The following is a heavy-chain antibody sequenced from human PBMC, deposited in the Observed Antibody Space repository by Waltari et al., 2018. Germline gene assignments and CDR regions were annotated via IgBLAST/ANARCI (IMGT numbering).Heavy chain of an antibody. CDR3: AREHDYGGNWFDL. Sequence: QVQLQESGPGLVKPSETLSLTCAVSGYSISSGYYWGWIRQPPGKGLEWIGSIYHSGSTYYNPSLKSRVTISVDTSKNPFSRKLSSVTAGDTAVYYCAREHDYGGNWFDLWGQGTLVTVSS. D-gene: IGHD4-17*01. J-gene: IGHJ5*02. V-gene: IGHV4-38-2*02. CDR1: GYSISSGYY. CDR2: IYHSGST.